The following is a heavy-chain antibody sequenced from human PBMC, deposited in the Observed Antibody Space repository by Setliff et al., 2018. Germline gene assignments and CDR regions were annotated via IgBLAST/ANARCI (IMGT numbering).Heavy chain of an antibody. CDR3: ARGPPEFVVAPAEGKFDY. V-gene: IGHV1-18*01. D-gene: IGHD2-15*01. CDR2: INAGNGNT. CDR1: GYTFTSYG. Sequence: ASVKVSCKASGYTFTSYGVSWVRQAPGQGLEWMGRINAGNGNTNYVQKLQGRVIMTTDTSTNTAYMELRSPRSDDTAIYYCARGPPEFVVAPAEGKFDYWGQGTLVTVSS. J-gene: IGHJ4*02.